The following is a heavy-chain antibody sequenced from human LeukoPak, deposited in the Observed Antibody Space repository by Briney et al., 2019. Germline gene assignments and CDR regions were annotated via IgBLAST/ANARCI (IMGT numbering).Heavy chain of an antibody. J-gene: IGHJ4*02. D-gene: IGHD2-21*02. CDR2: FYYSGST. Sequence: SGTLSLTCSVSGGAVSSFYWSWIRQPPGKGLEWIGYFYYSGSTKYNPSLKSRVTMSGDTSKNQLSLKLRSVTAADTAVYYCARHRFASAVILDYWGQGDLVTVSS. CDR3: ARHRFASAVILDY. CDR1: GGAVSSFY. V-gene: IGHV4-59*08.